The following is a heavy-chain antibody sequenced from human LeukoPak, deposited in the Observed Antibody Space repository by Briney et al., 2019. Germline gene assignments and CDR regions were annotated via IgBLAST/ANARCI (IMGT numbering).Heavy chain of an antibody. J-gene: IGHJ4*02. V-gene: IGHV5-51*01. D-gene: IGHD3-22*01. CDR1: GYSFTNYW. CDR2: IYPGDSAT. CDR3: ARQPYDSSGYYIDY. Sequence: GESLKISCKGSGYSFTNYWIGWVRQMPGKGLEWMGIIYPGDSATRYSPSFQGQVTISADKSISAAYLQWSSLKASDTAMYYCARQPYDSSGYYIDYWGQGTLVTVSS.